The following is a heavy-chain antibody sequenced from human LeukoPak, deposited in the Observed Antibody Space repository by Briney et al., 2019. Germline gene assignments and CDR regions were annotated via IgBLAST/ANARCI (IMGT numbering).Heavy chain of an antibody. CDR2: INTNTGNP. V-gene: IGHV7-4-1*02. D-gene: IGHD2-2*01. Sequence: ASVKVSCKASGYTFTSYAMNWVRQAPGQGLEWMGWINTNTGNPTYAQGFTGRFVFSLDTSVSTAYLQISSLKAEDTAVYYCARDAAASYYYYGMDVWGQGTTVTVSS. J-gene: IGHJ6*02. CDR3: ARDAAASYYYYGMDV. CDR1: GYTFTSYA.